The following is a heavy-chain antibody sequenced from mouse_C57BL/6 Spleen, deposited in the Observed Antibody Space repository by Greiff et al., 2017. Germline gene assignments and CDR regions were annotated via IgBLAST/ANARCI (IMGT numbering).Heavy chain of an antibody. D-gene: IGHD1-1*01. CDR2: IYPGSGNT. CDR3: ARETGSRYFDY. V-gene: IGHV1-76*01. Sequence: QVQLKQSGAELVRPGASVKLSCKASGYTFTDYYINWVKQRPGQGLEWIARIYPGSGNTYYNEKFKGKATLTAEKSSSTAYMQLSSLTSEDSAVYFCARETGSRYFDYWGQGTTLTVSS. J-gene: IGHJ2*01. CDR1: GYTFTDYY.